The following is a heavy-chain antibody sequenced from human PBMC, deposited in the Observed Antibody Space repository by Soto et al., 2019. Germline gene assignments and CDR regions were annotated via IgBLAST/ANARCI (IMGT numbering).Heavy chain of an antibody. J-gene: IGHJ5*02. D-gene: IGHD6-13*01. CDR2: IYYSGST. V-gene: IGHV4-59*01. CDR1: CVSISSYY. CDR3: ARDRSSSWYSPLGWFDP. Sequence: PSETLSLTCTGSCVSISSYYWSWIRQPPGKGLEWIGYIYYSGSTNYNPSLKSRVTISVDTSKNQFSLKLSSVTAADTAVYYRARDRSSSWYSPLGWFDPWGQGTLVTVSS.